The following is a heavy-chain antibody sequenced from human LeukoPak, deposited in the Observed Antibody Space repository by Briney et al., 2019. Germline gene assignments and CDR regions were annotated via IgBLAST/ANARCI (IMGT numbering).Heavy chain of an antibody. Sequence: GGSLRLSCVASGFTFSSYWMSWVRQAPGKGLEWVANIKQDGSDKHYVDPVKGRFTVSRDNAKNSLYLQMNSLRAEDTAVYYCVSILGDYWGQGTLVTVSS. CDR3: VSILGDY. D-gene: IGHD2-15*01. CDR2: IKQDGSDK. V-gene: IGHV3-7*05. J-gene: IGHJ4*02. CDR1: GFTFSSYW.